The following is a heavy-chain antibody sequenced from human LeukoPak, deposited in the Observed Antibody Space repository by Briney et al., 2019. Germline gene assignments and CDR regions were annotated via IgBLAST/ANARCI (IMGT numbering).Heavy chain of an antibody. Sequence: ASVTVSFTSSGYTFTDYYIHRVRQAPGVGLEWMGWMNPNSGGTNYAQKFQGRVTMTRDTSISTAYMELSTLRSDDTAVYYCARGLLVSGYGLFDYWGQGTLVTVSS. CDR2: MNPNSGGT. CDR3: ARGLLVSGYGLFDY. J-gene: IGHJ4*02. V-gene: IGHV1-2*02. CDR1: GYTFTDYY. D-gene: IGHD5-12*01.